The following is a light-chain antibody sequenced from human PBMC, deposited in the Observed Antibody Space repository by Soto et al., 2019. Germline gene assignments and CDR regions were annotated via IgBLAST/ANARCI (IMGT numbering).Light chain of an antibody. Sequence: EVVLTQSPATLSLSPGERATLSCRASQSVSSHLAWYQQKPGQAPRLLIYDASNRATGIPGRFSGSGSGTDFTLTISSLEPEDFAVYFCQQRSNGPAYTFGQGTRPDIK. CDR3: QQRSNGPAYT. CDR1: QSVSSH. V-gene: IGKV3-11*01. J-gene: IGKJ2*01. CDR2: DAS.